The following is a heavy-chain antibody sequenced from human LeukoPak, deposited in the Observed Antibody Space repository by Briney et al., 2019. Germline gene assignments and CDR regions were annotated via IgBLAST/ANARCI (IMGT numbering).Heavy chain of an antibody. CDR3: ARGQAHYYGMDV. J-gene: IGHJ6*02. V-gene: IGHV4-34*01. Sequence: PSQTLSLTCAVYGGSFSGYYWSWIRQPPGKGLEWIGEINHSGSTNYNPSLKSRVTISVDTSKNQFSLKLSSVTAADTAVYYCARGQAHYYGMDVWGQGTTVTVSS. CDR2: INHSGST. CDR1: GGSFSGYY.